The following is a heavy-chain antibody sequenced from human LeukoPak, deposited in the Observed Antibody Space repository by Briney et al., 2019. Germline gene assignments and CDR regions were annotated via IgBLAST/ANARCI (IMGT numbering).Heavy chain of an antibody. CDR2: ISSSSSYI. CDR1: GLTFSSYS. D-gene: IGHD5-18*01. J-gene: IGHJ4*02. CDR3: ARDHFAGYSYGYPRFIDY. V-gene: IGHV3-21*01. Sequence: GGSLRLSCAASGLTFSSYSMNWVRQAPGKGLEWVSSISSSSSYIYYADSVKGRFTISRDNAKNSLYLQMNSLRAEDTAVYYCARDHFAGYSYGYPRFIDYWGQGTLVTVSS.